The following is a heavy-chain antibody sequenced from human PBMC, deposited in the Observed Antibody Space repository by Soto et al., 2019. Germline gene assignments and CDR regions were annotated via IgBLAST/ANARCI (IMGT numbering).Heavy chain of an antibody. CDR3: ARGSGGSYHYLAF. V-gene: IGHV1-3*01. CDR1: GYTFTSYD. D-gene: IGHD3-10*01. J-gene: IGHJ6*03. CDR2: INAGNGNT. Sequence: GASVKVSCKASGYTFTSYDINWVRQATGQGLEWMGWINAGNGNTKYSQKFQGRVTITRDTSASTAYMELSSLRSEDTALYYCARGSGGSYHYLAFWVKGSTVTVPS.